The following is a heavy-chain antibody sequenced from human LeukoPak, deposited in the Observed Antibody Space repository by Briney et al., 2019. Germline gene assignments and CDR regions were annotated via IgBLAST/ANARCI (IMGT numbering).Heavy chain of an antibody. CDR1: GDNVSSNSAA. V-gene: IGHV6-1*01. CDR3: ARVGEQWLVFFDY. CDR2: TYYRSKWYN. Sequence: SQTLSLTCAISGDNVSSNSAAWNWIRQSPSRGLEWLGRTYYRSKWYNDYAVSVKSPITIHPDPSKNQFYLQLNSVTPEDTAVYYCARVGEQWLVFFDYWGQGTLVTVSS. J-gene: IGHJ4*02. D-gene: IGHD6-19*01.